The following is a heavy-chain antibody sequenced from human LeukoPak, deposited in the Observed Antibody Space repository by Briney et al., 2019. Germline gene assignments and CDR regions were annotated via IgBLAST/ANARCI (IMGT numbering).Heavy chain of an antibody. Sequence: GASVKVSCKASGGTSSSYAISWVRQAPGQGLEWMGRIIPILGIANYAQKFQGRVTITADKSTSTAYMELSSLRSEDTAVYYCARVESSGWLNWGQGTLVTVSS. J-gene: IGHJ4*02. CDR1: GGTSSSYA. D-gene: IGHD6-19*01. CDR2: IIPILGIA. V-gene: IGHV1-69*04. CDR3: ARVESSGWLN.